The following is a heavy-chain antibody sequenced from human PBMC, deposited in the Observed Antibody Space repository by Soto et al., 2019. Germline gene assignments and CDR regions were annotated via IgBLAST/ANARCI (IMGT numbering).Heavy chain of an antibody. D-gene: IGHD2-8*02. V-gene: IGHV4-34*01. CDR2: INHSGST. J-gene: IGHJ4*02. Sequence: QVQLQQWGAGLLKPSETLSLTCAVYGGSFSGYYWTWIRQPPGTGREWIGEINHSGSTNYNPSLKSGCTISVDASKNQFSLKLTSVTGADTAVYYCARDKITGLFDYWGQGTLVTVSS. CDR1: GGSFSGYY. CDR3: ARDKITGLFDY.